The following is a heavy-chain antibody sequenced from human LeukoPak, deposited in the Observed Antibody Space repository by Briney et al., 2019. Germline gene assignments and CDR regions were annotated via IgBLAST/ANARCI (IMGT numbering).Heavy chain of an antibody. Sequence: GGSLRLSCAASGFTFSSYGMHWIRQAPGRGLEWVAYIQYSGGIRKYADSVRGRFTISRDNSKNTLLLQMNTLKTEDTAVYYCAKKRPGDGDIFDYWGQGTLLTVSS. J-gene: IGHJ4*02. CDR3: AKKRPGDGDIFDY. D-gene: IGHD2-21*02. CDR1: GFTFSSYG. V-gene: IGHV3-30*02. CDR2: IQYSGGIR.